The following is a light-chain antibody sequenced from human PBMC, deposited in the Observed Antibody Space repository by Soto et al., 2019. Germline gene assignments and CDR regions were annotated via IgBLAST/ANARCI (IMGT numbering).Light chain of an antibody. Sequence: IQMTQSPSSLSASVGYSVTITCLAIQNIKTYLNWYQQKPGKAPNLLIYAASSLHSGVPSRFSGSGSGTDFTLTISSLQPEDFATYYCQQSFSSPPWTFGQGTKVDIK. CDR1: QNIKTY. V-gene: IGKV1-39*01. J-gene: IGKJ1*01. CDR2: AAS. CDR3: QQSFSSPPWT.